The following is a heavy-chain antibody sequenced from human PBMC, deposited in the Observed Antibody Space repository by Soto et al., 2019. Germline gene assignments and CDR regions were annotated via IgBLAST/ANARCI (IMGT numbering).Heavy chain of an antibody. D-gene: IGHD3-9*01. V-gene: IGHV1-18*01. J-gene: IGHJ5*02. Sequence: ASVKVSCKASGYTFTSYGISWVRQAPGQGLKLMGWISAYNGNTNYAQKLQGRVTMTTDTSTSIAYLQMNSLKTEDTAVYYCTRDPESLRYFDWLPKNWFDPWGQGTLVTVSS. CDR1: GYTFTSYG. CDR3: TRDPESLRYFDWLPKNWFDP. CDR2: ISAYNGNT.